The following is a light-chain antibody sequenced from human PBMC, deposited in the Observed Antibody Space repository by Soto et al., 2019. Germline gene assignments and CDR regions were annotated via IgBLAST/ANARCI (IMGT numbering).Light chain of an antibody. CDR2: AAS. CDR3: QRYNSAPYT. Sequence: DIQMTQSPSSLSTSVGDRVTITCRASQDISNYLAWYQQKAGKVPKLLIYAASTLQSGVPSRFSGSGSGTDFTLTISNLQPEDVATFYRQRYNSAPYTFGGGTKVDIK. J-gene: IGKJ4*01. CDR1: QDISNY. V-gene: IGKV1-27*01.